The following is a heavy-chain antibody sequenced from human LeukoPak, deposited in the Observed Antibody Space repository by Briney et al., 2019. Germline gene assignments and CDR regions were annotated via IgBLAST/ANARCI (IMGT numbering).Heavy chain of an antibody. Sequence: GESLKLSCKGSGYSFTSYWIGWVRQIPAKGLEGMGVIYPGDSDTRYSPSFQGQVTISADKSISTAYLQWSSLKASDTAMYYCARLPMVRGPYYFDDWGQGTLVTVSS. V-gene: IGHV5-51*01. J-gene: IGHJ4*02. CDR1: GYSFTSYW. D-gene: IGHD3-10*01. CDR3: ARLPMVRGPYYFDD. CDR2: IYPGDSDT.